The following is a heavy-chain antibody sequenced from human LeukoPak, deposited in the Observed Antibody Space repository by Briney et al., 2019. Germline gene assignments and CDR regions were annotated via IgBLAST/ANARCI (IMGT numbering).Heavy chain of an antibody. Sequence: PSETLSLTCTVSGYSISSGYYWGWIRQPPGKGLEWIGSIYHSGSTYYNPSLKSRVTISVDTSKNQFSLKLSSVTAADTAVYYCARARQDSSGYYYVDYWGQGTLVTVSS. CDR2: IYHSGST. D-gene: IGHD3-22*01. V-gene: IGHV4-38-2*02. CDR1: GYSISSGYY. CDR3: ARARQDSSGYYYVDY. J-gene: IGHJ4*02.